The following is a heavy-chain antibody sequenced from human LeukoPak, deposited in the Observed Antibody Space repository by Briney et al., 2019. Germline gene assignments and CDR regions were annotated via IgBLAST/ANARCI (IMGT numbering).Heavy chain of an antibody. D-gene: IGHD1-26*01. J-gene: IGHJ4*02. V-gene: IGHV3-48*03. Sequence: GGSLRLSCAASGFTFSNYEMNCVRQAPGKGLEWVSYISSGGSTIYYADPVKGRFTISRDNAKNSLFLQMNSLRAEDTAVYYCARGRVGTTTPFDYWGQGTLVTVSS. CDR2: ISSGGSTI. CDR3: ARGRVGTTTPFDY. CDR1: GFTFSNYE.